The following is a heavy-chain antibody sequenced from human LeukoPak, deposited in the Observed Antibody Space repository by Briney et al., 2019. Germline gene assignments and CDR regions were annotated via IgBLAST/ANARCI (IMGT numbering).Heavy chain of an antibody. CDR2: ISYDGSNK. CDR3: AREVSGSGNYFDY. V-gene: IGHV3-30-3*01. D-gene: IGHD1-26*01. Sequence: GGSLRLSCAASGFTFSSYAMHWVRQAPGKGLEWVAVISYDGSNKYYADSVKGRFTISRDNSKNTLYLQMNSLRAEDTAVYYCAREVSGSGNYFDYWDQGTLVTVSS. CDR1: GFTFSSYA. J-gene: IGHJ4*02.